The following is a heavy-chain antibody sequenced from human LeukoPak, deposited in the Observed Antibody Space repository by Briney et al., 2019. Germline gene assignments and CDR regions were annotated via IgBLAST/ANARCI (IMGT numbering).Heavy chain of an antibody. CDR1: GDSISSNY. Sequence: SETLSLTCTVSGDSISSNYWSWIRQPPGKGLEWIGYIYNSGSTKYNPSLKSRVTISVDTSKNLFSLKLTSVTAADTAVYYCARGSRRLADFHYWGQGTLVTVSS. J-gene: IGHJ4*02. V-gene: IGHV4-59*01. D-gene: IGHD6-19*01. CDR2: IYNSGST. CDR3: ARGSRRLADFHY.